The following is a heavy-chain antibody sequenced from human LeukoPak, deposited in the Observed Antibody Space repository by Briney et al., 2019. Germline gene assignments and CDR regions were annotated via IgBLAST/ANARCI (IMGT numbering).Heavy chain of an antibody. J-gene: IGHJ5*02. Sequence: PSETLSLTCTVSGGSISTYYWSWIRQPPGKGLEWIGYIYYTGSTSYNPSLKSRVTMSLDASKNHFSLKLTSVTAADTAVYYCARDGYRRENCFDPWGQGTLVTVSS. CDR1: GGSISTYY. D-gene: IGHD5-24*01. CDR3: ARDGYRRENCFDP. CDR2: IYYTGST. V-gene: IGHV4-59*12.